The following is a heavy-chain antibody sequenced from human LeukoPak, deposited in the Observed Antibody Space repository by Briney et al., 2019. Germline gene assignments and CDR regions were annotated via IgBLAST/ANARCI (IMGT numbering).Heavy chain of an antibody. D-gene: IGHD6-19*01. CDR1: GFTFKDYV. V-gene: IGHV3-9*01. J-gene: IGHJ4*02. CDR2: ISWNSASI. Sequence: GGSLRLSCVVSGFTFKDYVMHWVRQAPGEGLEWVSGISWNSASIGYADSVRGRFTISRDNAKNSLYLQMNSLRAEDTAVYYCAREGSGCPDYWGQGTLVIVSS. CDR3: AREGSGCPDY.